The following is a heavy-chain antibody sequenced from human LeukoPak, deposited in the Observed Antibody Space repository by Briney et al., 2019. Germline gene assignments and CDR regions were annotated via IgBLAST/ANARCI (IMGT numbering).Heavy chain of an antibody. CDR1: GGSISSSSSY. CDR3: ARLNSPGWFDP. V-gene: IGHV4-39*01. CDR2: IYYSGST. J-gene: IGHJ5*02. Sequence: SETLSLTCTVSGGSISSSSSYWAWIRQPPGTVLEWIGNIYYSGSTYYSPSLKSRLTISVDTSKNQFSLKLRSVTAADTAVYYCARLNSPGWFDPWGQGTLVTVSS.